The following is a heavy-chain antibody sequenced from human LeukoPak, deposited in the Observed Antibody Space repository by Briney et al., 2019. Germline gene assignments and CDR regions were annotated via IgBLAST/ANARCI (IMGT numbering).Heavy chain of an antibody. Sequence: PSETLSLTCTVSGGSISSSPYNWAWLRQPPGKGLEWIGSIYHSGSTYYNPSLKSRVTISVDTSKNQFSLKLSSVTAADTAVYYCARDSGYYYPDAFDIWGQGTMVTVSS. J-gene: IGHJ3*02. D-gene: IGHD3-22*01. V-gene: IGHV4-39*07. CDR2: IYHSGST. CDR1: GGSISSSPYN. CDR3: ARDSGYYYPDAFDI.